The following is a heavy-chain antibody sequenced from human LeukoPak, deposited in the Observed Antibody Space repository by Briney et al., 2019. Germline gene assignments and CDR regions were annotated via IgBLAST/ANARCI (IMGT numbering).Heavy chain of an antibody. D-gene: IGHD2-15*01. Sequence: GGSLRLSCAASGFTVSSNYMSWVRQAPGKGLEWVSVIYSGGSTYYADSVKGRFTFSRDNSKNTLYLQMNSLRAEDTAVYYCARGSHYYYMDVWGKGTTVTISS. CDR1: GFTVSSNY. CDR3: ARGSHYYYMDV. V-gene: IGHV3-66*01. CDR2: IYSGGST. J-gene: IGHJ6*03.